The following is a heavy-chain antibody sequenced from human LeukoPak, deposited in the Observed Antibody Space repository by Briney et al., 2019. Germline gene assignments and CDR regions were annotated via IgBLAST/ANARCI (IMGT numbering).Heavy chain of an antibody. J-gene: IGHJ4*02. CDR1: GGSISSRSNY. V-gene: IGHV4-39*01. Sequence: SETLSLTCIVSGGSISSRSNYWGWFRQPPGKGLEWIGTISYSGSTYYIPSLRSRVTVSVDTSNNQLSLKLSSVTAADTAIYCCARNTEGTTATEWGQGTLVTVSS. CDR2: ISYSGST. CDR3: ARNTEGTTATE. D-gene: IGHD4-17*01.